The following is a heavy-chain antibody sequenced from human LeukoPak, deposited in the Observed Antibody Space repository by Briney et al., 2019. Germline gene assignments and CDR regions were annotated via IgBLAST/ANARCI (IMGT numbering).Heavy chain of an antibody. CDR1: GGSIRSDY. CDR2: IYTSGST. V-gene: IGHV4-4*07. D-gene: IGHD2-21*01. CDR3: ARAYIRSPHFDS. J-gene: IGHJ4*02. Sequence: SETLSLTCTVSGGSIRSDYRNWIRQPAGKGLEWIGRIYTSGSTNYNPSLKSRVTMSIDRSENQFSLKLSSVTAADTAVYYCARAYIRSPHFDSWGQGTPVTVSS.